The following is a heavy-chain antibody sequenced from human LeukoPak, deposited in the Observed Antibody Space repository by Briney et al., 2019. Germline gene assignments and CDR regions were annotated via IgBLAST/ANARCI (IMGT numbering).Heavy chain of an antibody. J-gene: IGHJ4*02. Sequence: GRSLRLSCAASGFTFSSYAMHRVRQAPGKGLVWVSRIKSDGITITYADSVKGRFTISRDNAKNTLYLQMNSLRAEDTAVYYCLRDLNWSLDQWGQGTLVTVSS. V-gene: IGHV3-74*01. CDR1: GFTFSSYA. CDR3: LRDLNWSLDQ. D-gene: IGHD1-20*01. CDR2: IKSDGITI.